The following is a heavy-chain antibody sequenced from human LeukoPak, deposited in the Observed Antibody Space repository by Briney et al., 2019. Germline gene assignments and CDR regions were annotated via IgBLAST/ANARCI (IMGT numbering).Heavy chain of an antibody. Sequence: GGSLRLSCAASGFTFSSYAMSWVRQAPGKGLEWVSSITNSGGDTYYADSVKGRFTISRDSSKNTLYLQMNSLRAEDTAIYYCAKTALAVAGIVPVESELDYWGQGTLVTVSS. CDR2: ITNSGGDT. D-gene: IGHD6-19*01. J-gene: IGHJ4*02. CDR1: GFTFSSYA. V-gene: IGHV3-23*01. CDR3: AKTALAVAGIVPVESELDY.